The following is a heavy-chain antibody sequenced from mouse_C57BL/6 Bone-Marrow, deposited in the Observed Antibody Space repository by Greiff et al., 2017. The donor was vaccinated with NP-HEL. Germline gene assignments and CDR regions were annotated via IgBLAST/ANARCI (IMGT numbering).Heavy chain of an antibody. J-gene: IGHJ1*03. Sequence: EVNLVESGGDLVKPGGSLKLSCAASGFTFSSYGMSWVRQTPDKRLEWVATISSGGSYTYYPDSVKGRFTISRDNAKNTLYLQMSSLKSEDTAMYYCARQGYYYGSSPHWYFDVWGTGTTVTVSS. CDR1: GFTFSSYG. CDR2: ISSGGSYT. CDR3: ARQGYYYGSSPHWYFDV. D-gene: IGHD1-1*01. V-gene: IGHV5-6*01.